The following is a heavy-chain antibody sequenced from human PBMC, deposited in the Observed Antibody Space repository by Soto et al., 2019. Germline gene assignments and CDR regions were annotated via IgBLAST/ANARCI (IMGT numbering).Heavy chain of an antibody. D-gene: IGHD1-1*01. CDR2: ISSSSSYI. V-gene: IGHV3-21*01. CDR3: ARELVRRWFDP. Sequence: GGSLRLSCAASGFTFSSYSMNWVRQAPGKGLEWVSSISSSSSYIYYADSVKGRFTISRDNAKNSLYLQMNSLRAEDTAVYYCARELVRRWFDPWGQGTLVTVSS. J-gene: IGHJ5*02. CDR1: GFTFSSYS.